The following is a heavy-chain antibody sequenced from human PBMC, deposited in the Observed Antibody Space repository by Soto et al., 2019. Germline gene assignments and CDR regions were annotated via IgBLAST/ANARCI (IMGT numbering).Heavy chain of an antibody. CDR3: ARADPDASVGY. D-gene: IGHD2-15*01. J-gene: IGHJ4*02. CDR2: ISYSGST. Sequence: LSLTCTVSGGSMSSYYWTWLRQSPGRGLEWIGYISYSGSTYYNPSLKSRVAISADTSKNQSSLRMNSMIAADTAVYYCARADPDASVGYWGQGTLVTVSS. V-gene: IGHV4-59*01. CDR1: GGSMSSYY.